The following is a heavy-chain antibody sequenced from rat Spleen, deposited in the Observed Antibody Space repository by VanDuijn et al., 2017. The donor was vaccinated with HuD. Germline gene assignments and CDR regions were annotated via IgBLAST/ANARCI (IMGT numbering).Heavy chain of an antibody. CDR1: GFILSNYG. CDR2: ISTGGTNT. Sequence: EVQLVESGGGLVQPGRSLKLSCAASGFILSNYGMAWVRQTPTKGLEWVASISTGGTNTFYRNSVKGRFTISRDNAKNTQYLQMDSLRSEDTATYYCTRHNSGYGVMDAWGQGASVTVSS. CDR3: TRHNSGYGVMDA. D-gene: IGHD4-3*01. J-gene: IGHJ4*01. V-gene: IGHV5S14*01.